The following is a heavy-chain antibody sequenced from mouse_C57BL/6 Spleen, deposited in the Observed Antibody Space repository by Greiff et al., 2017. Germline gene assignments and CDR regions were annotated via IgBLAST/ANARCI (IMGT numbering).Heavy chain of an antibody. J-gene: IGHJ1*03. V-gene: IGHV10-1*01. CDR2: IRSKSNNYAT. CDR3: VGQSEGYYYGSWGYFGV. CDR1: GFSFNTYA. Sequence: EVQLVESGGGLVQPKGSLKLSCAASGFSFNTYAMNWVRQAPGKGLEWVARIRSKSNNYATYYADSVQDRFTISRADSESMLYLQMNNLKTKDTAMYYCVGQSEGYYYGSWGYFGVWGTGTTVTVSS. D-gene: IGHD1-1*01.